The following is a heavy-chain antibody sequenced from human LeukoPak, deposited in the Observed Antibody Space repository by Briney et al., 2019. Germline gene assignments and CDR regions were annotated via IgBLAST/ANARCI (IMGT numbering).Heavy chain of an antibody. V-gene: IGHV3-20*04. J-gene: IGHJ3*02. Sequence: GGSLRLSCAASGFTFSSYWMSWVRQAPGKGLEWVSGINWNGGSTGYADSVKGRFTISRDNAKNSLYLQMNSLRAEDTALYYCAKDIERGLGINAFDTWGQGTMVTVSS. D-gene: IGHD1-14*01. CDR1: GFTFSSYW. CDR3: AKDIERGLGINAFDT. CDR2: INWNGGST.